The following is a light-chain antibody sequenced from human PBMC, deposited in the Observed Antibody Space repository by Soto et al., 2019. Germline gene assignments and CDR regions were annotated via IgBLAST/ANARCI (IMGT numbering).Light chain of an antibody. V-gene: IGLV2-14*01. J-gene: IGLJ3*02. Sequence: QSVLTQPASVSGSPGQSITISCTGTSSDVGSYNYVSWYQQHPGKVPKLMIYEVSNRPSGVSDRFSGSKSGNTASLTISGLQAEDEADYYCSSYTGSSTLVFGGGTKVTVL. CDR1: SSDVGSYNY. CDR3: SSYTGSSTLV. CDR2: EVS.